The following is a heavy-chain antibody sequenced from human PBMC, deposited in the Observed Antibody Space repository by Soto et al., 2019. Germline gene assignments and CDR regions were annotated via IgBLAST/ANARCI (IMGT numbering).Heavy chain of an antibody. CDR1: GGTFNTYA. Sequence: QVQLVQSGAEVKKPGSSVKFSCKASGGTFNTYAINWVRQAPGQGLEWMGGIIPIFGPTNYTQKFQGRVTITADISTSPAYMELSSLGSEDTAVYYCARDGYCSGGSCYSLGYWGQGTLVTVSS. D-gene: IGHD2-15*01. J-gene: IGHJ4*02. CDR2: IIPIFGPT. V-gene: IGHV1-69*06. CDR3: ARDGYCSGGSCYSLGY.